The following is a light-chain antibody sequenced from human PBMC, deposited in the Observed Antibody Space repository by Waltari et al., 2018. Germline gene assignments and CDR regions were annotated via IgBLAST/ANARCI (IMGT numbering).Light chain of an antibody. Sequence: QSVLTQPPPVSGAPGQRVTIPCTGSGPNIGAGYDVHWYQQLPRAAPKLLIYGSTSRPLGVPDRFFGSTSGTSASLTITGLQAEDEADYYCQSYDTTLSVVFGGGTKLTVL. V-gene: IGLV1-40*01. CDR2: GST. J-gene: IGLJ3*02. CDR1: GPNIGAGYD. CDR3: QSYDTTLSVV.